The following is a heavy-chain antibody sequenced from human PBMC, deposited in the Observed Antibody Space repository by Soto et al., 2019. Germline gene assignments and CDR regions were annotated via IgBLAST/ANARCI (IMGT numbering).Heavy chain of an antibody. D-gene: IGHD6-19*01. V-gene: IGHV5-10-1*01. J-gene: IGHJ4*02. Sequence: GESLKFSCKGSGYSFTSYWISWVRQMPGKGLEWMGRIDPSDSYTNYSPSFQGHVTISADKSISTAYLQWSSLKASDTAMYYCARGGGSGWPFDYWGQGTXVTVSS. CDR1: GYSFTSYW. CDR2: IDPSDSYT. CDR3: ARGGGSGWPFDY.